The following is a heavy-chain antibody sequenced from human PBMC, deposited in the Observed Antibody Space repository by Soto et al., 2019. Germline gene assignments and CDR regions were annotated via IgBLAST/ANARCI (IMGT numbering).Heavy chain of an antibody. CDR3: AKDAAQVPGDYYYGMDV. CDR2: ISWDGGST. D-gene: IGHD4-17*01. Sequence: PGGSLRLSCAASGCTFDDYTMHWVRQAPGKGLEWVSLISWDGGSTYYADSVKGRFTISRDNSKNSLYLQMNSLRTEDTALYYCAKDAAQVPGDYYYGMDVWGQGTTVTVSS. V-gene: IGHV3-43*01. CDR1: GCTFDDYT. J-gene: IGHJ6*02.